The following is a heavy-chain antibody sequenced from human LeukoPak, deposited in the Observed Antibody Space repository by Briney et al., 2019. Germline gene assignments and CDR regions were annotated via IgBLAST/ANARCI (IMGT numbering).Heavy chain of an antibody. CDR1: GFTFSNYG. D-gene: IGHD3-22*01. Sequence: GGSLRLSCAVSGFTFSNYGMHWVRQAPGKGLEWVAVTSYDGNNKYYADSVKGRFTISRDNSKNTLYLQMNCLRAEDTAVYFCAKGDYYDSSGYRDWYFDLWGRGTLVTVSS. CDR3: AKGDYYDSSGYRDWYFDL. J-gene: IGHJ2*01. CDR2: TSYDGNNK. V-gene: IGHV3-30*18.